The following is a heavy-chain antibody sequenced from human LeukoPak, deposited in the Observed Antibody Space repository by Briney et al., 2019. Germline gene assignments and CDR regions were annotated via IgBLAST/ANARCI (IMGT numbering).Heavy chain of an antibody. Sequence: SETLSLTCTVSGASISSHYWGWIRQPPGTGLEWIGDIYYRGSTTYNPSLKSRVSISLDTARNQFSLNLSSVTAADTAVYYCATLEVGRFDPWGQGTLVTVSS. V-gene: IGHV4-59*11. J-gene: IGHJ5*02. CDR3: ATLEVGRFDP. D-gene: IGHD7-27*01. CDR1: GASISSHY. CDR2: IYYRGST.